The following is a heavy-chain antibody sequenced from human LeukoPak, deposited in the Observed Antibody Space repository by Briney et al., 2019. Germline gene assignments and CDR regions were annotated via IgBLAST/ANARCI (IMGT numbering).Heavy chain of an antibody. J-gene: IGHJ5*02. CDR3: ARTTRRYSSGWSS. CDR1: GYTFTGYY. V-gene: IGHV1-46*01. Sequence: ASVKVSCKASGYTFTGYYMHWVRQAPGQGLEWMGIINPGGGSTSYAQKFQGRVTMTRDTSTSTVYMELSSLRSEDTAVYYCARTTRRYSSGWSSWGQGTLVTVSS. CDR2: INPGGGST. D-gene: IGHD6-19*01.